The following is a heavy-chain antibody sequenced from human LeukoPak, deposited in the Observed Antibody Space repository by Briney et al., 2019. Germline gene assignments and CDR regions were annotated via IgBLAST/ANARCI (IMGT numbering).Heavy chain of an antibody. D-gene: IGHD2-2*01. Sequence: PGGSLRLSCAASGFTFSSYAMHWVRQAPGKGLEWVAVISYDGSNKYYADSVKGRFAISRDNSKNTLYLQMNSLRAEDTAVYYCAKGTRVPAADTLGYWGQGTLVTVSS. CDR3: AKGTRVPAADTLGY. CDR1: GFTFSSYA. J-gene: IGHJ4*02. V-gene: IGHV3-30*09. CDR2: ISYDGSNK.